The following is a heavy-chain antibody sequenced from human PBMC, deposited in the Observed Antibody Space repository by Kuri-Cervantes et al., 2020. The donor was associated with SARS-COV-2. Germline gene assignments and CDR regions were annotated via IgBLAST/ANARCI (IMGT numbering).Heavy chain of an antibody. CDR3: ARDFWPSGGYFDY. V-gene: IGHV1-2*02. CDR1: GYTFSAYF. Sequence: ASVKVSCKASGYTFSAYFLHWVRQAPGQGLEWMGWINSNSGGTNYAQKFQGRVTMTRDTSISTAYMELSRLRSDDTAVYYCARDFWPSGGYFDYWGQGTLVTVSS. J-gene: IGHJ4*02. CDR2: INSNSGGT. D-gene: IGHD3-10*01.